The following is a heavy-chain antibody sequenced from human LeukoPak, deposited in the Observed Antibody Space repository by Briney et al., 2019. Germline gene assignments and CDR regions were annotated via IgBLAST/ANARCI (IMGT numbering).Heavy chain of an antibody. D-gene: IGHD6-19*01. V-gene: IGHV3-23*01. Sequence: PGGSLRLSCAASGFTFSSYAMSWVRQAPGKGLEWVSAIRGSGGSTYYADSVKGRFTISRDNSKNTLYLQMNSLRAEDTAVYYCAKVKDRGIAVAGVFDYWGQGTLVTVSS. J-gene: IGHJ4*02. CDR3: AKVKDRGIAVAGVFDY. CDR2: IRGSGGST. CDR1: GFTFSSYA.